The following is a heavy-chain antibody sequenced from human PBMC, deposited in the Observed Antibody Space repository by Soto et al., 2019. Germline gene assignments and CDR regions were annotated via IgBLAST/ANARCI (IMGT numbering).Heavy chain of an antibody. Sequence: SVKVSCKASGYTFTSYGISWVRQAPGQGLEWMGGIIPIFGTANYAQKFQGRVTITADESTSTAYMELSSLRSEDTAVYYCARGSPSYSSGWYYFDYWGQGTLVTVSS. CDR1: GYTFTSYG. CDR2: IIPIFGTA. CDR3: ARGSPSYSSGWYYFDY. J-gene: IGHJ4*02. V-gene: IGHV1-69*13. D-gene: IGHD6-19*01.